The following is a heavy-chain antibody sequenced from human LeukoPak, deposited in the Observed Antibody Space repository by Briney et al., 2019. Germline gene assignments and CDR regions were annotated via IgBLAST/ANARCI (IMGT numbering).Heavy chain of an antibody. CDR3: ARANWGSISAAFDI. Sequence: GGSLRLSCAASGXTFSSYWVHRVRQAPGKGLVWVSRINSDGSSTSYADSVKGRFTISRDNAKNTLYLQMNSLRAEDTAVYYCARANWGSISAAFDIWGQGTMVTVSS. J-gene: IGHJ3*02. CDR2: INSDGSST. CDR1: GXTFSSYW. D-gene: IGHD7-27*01. V-gene: IGHV3-74*01.